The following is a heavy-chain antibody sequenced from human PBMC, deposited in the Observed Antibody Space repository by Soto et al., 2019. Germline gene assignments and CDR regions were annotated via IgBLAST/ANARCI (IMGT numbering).Heavy chain of an antibody. CDR2: IKEDGSEK. Sequence: PGGSLRLSCAGSGFNFSTYWMTWVRQAPGKGLEWVASIKEDGSEKYYADSVKGRFTISRDNSKNTLYLQMNSLRAEDTAVYYCARAGFRAPSYYGMDVWGQGTTVTV. V-gene: IGHV3-7*01. CDR1: GFNFSTYW. J-gene: IGHJ6*02. D-gene: IGHD1-26*01. CDR3: ARAGFRAPSYYGMDV.